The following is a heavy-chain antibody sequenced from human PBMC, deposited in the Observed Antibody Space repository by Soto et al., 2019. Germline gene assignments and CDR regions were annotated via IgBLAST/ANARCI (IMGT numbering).Heavy chain of an antibody. Sequence: PGESLKISCQGSGYSFTTYWIGWVRQIPGKGLEWMGIIYPGDSDTRYSPPFQGQVTISADKSISTAYLQWSSLKASDTAIYYCTTGGYCSGTRCYNFFDYWGQGTLVTVSS. J-gene: IGHJ4*02. CDR1: GYSFTTYW. CDR2: IYPGDSDT. CDR3: TTGGYCSGTRCYNFFDY. V-gene: IGHV5-51*01. D-gene: IGHD2-2*02.